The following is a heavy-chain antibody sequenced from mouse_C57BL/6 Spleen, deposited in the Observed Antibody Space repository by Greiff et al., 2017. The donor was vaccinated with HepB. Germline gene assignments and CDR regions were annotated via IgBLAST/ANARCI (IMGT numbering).Heavy chain of an antibody. CDR1: GYTFTSYG. V-gene: IGHV1-81*01. D-gene: IGHD2-5*01. CDR3: ARNGDISNYVDLYFDV. J-gene: IGHJ1*03. Sequence: VQLQQSGAELARPGASVKLSCKASGYTFTSYGISWVKQRTGQGLEWIGEIYPRSGNTYYNEKFKGKATLTADKSSSTAYMELRSLTSEDSAVYCCARNGDISNYVDLYFDVWGTGTTVTVSS. CDR2: IYPRSGNT.